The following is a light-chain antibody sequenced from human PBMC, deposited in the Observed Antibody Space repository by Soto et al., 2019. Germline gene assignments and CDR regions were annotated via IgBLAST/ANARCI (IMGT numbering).Light chain of an antibody. Sequence: QSVLTQPASVSGSPGQSITISCTGTSSDIAVYSYVSWFQQHPGKAPKLIIYDVSNRPSGVSSRFSGSKSGNTASLTISGLQAEDESDYYCSSYTITSTVVVGGGTKVTVL. V-gene: IGLV2-14*01. CDR3: SSYTITSTVV. CDR1: SSDIAVYSY. J-gene: IGLJ2*01. CDR2: DVS.